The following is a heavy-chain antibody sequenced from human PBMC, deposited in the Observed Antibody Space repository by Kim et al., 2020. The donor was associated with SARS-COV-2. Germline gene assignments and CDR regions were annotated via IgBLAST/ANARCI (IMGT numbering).Heavy chain of an antibody. Sequence: SETLSLTCTVSGGSISSSSYYWGWIRQPPGKGLEWIGSIYYSGSTYYNPSLKSRVTISVDTAKNQFSLKPSSVTAADTAVYSCARHPAYCGGDCYPDYNWFDPWGQGTLVTVSS. J-gene: IGHJ5*02. D-gene: IGHD2-21*02. CDR2: IYYSGST. CDR1: GGSISSSSYY. CDR3: ARHPAYCGGDCYPDYNWFDP. V-gene: IGHV4-39*01.